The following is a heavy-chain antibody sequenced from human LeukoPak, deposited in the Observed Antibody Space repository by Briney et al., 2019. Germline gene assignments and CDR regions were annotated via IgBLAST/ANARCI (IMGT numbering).Heavy chain of an antibody. V-gene: IGHV3-43D*03. CDR3: AKDLFSPVGATLGGEDY. CDR1: GFNFDDYA. CDR2: ITWSGGST. J-gene: IGHJ4*02. D-gene: IGHD1-26*01. Sequence: GGSLRLSCAASGFNFDDYAMHWFRQAPGKGLEWVSLITWSGGSTSYADSVKGRFTISRANSKNTLYLQMNSLRAEDTAVYYCAKDLFSPVGATLGGEDYWGQGTLVTVSS.